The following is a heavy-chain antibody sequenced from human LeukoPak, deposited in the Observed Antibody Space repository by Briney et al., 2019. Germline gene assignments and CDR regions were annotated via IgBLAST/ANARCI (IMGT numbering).Heavy chain of an antibody. J-gene: IGHJ6*03. Sequence: PSETLSLTCAVYGGSFSGYYWSWIRQPPGKGLEWIGEINHSGSTNYNPSLKSRVTISVDTSKNQFSLKLSSVTAADTAVYYCARGPSLRVNEGGYYMDVWGKGTTVTVSS. V-gene: IGHV4-34*01. CDR1: GGSFSGYY. CDR2: INHSGST. CDR3: ARGPSLRVNEGGYYMDV. D-gene: IGHD2-2*01.